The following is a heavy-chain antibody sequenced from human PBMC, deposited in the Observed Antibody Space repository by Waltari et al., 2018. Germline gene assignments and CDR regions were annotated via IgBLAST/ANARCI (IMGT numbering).Heavy chain of an antibody. Sequence: EVQVVESGGGLVQPGGSLKLSCATSGFTFSGSTIHWVRQTSGKGLEWMGRIRSKPNNYATRYTASVEGRFTISRDDSENTAYLQMSNLMTEDTVVYYCTGGAVTGTDFWGQGTLVTVSS. CDR3: TGGAVTGTDF. D-gene: IGHD6-13*01. CDR2: IRSKPNNYAT. J-gene: IGHJ4*02. CDR1: GFTFSGST. V-gene: IGHV3-73*01.